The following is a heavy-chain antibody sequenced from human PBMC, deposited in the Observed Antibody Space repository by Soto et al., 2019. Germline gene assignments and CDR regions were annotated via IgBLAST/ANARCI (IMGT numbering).Heavy chain of an antibody. Sequence: EVQVVESGGGLVQPGGSLRLSCAASEFTFSSYWMTWVRQAPGKGLEWVANINYDGSEEYYVDSVKGRFTISRDNAKNSLYLQMNSLRAEDTAVYYCARARMRMRYWGQGTLVTVSS. D-gene: IGHD2-8*01. CDR2: INYDGSEE. V-gene: IGHV3-7*05. CDR3: ARARMRMRY. CDR1: EFTFSSYW. J-gene: IGHJ4*02.